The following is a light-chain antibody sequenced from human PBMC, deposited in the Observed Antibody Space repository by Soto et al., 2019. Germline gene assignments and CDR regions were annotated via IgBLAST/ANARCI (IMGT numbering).Light chain of an antibody. CDR3: QQYGSSGIT. V-gene: IGKV3-20*01. CDR2: GAS. Sequence: ETLLSQSAGTLSLSPRERATLYCRASQSVSSSYLAWYQQKPGQAPRLLIYGASSRATGIPDRFSGSGSGTDFTLTISRLEPEDFAVYYCQQYGSSGITFGQGTLLEIK. CDR1: QSVSSSY. J-gene: IGKJ5*01.